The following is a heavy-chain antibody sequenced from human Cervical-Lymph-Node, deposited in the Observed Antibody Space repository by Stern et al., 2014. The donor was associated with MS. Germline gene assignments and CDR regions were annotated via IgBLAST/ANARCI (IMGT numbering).Heavy chain of an antibody. J-gene: IGHJ4*02. CDR2: IAWDDDK. Sequence: QITLKESGPALVRPTQTLTLTCAFSGFSLSTTGLCVSWIRQSPGKALEWLALIAWDDDKYYSTSLKTRLNISKDTSKNQVVLTMTNMDPVDTATYYCARCNVNSGGAFDSWGQGTLVTVSS. CDR3: ARCNVNSGGAFDS. V-gene: IGHV2-70*12. CDR1: GFSLSTTGLC. D-gene: IGHD2/OR15-2a*01.